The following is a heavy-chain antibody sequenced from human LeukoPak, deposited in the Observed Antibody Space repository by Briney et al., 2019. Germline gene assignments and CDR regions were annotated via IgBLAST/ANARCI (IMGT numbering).Heavy chain of an antibody. J-gene: IGHJ4*02. D-gene: IGHD3-16*01. Sequence: PGGSLRLSCAASGFTFRSYAMSWVRQAPGKGLEWVAVISYDGSNKYYADSVKGRFTISRDNSKNTLYLQMNSLRAEDTALYYCAKGPGGARFDYWGQGTLVTVSS. CDR1: GFTFRSYA. CDR3: AKGPGGARFDY. CDR2: ISYDGSNK. V-gene: IGHV3-30*18.